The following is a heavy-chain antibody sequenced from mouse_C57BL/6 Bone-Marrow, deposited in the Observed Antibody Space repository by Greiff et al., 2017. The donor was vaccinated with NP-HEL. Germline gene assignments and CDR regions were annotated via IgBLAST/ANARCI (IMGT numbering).Heavy chain of an antibody. Sequence: EVKLMESGGGLVQPGGSLKLSCAASGFTFSDYYMYWVRQTPEKRLEWVAYISNGGGSTYYPDTVKGRFTISRDNAKNTLYLQMSRLKSEDTAMYYCARRTTVVAKYFEVWGTGTTVTVSS. D-gene: IGHD1-1*01. CDR3: ARRTTVVAKYFEV. J-gene: IGHJ1*03. CDR2: ISNGGGST. CDR1: GFTFSDYY. V-gene: IGHV5-12*01.